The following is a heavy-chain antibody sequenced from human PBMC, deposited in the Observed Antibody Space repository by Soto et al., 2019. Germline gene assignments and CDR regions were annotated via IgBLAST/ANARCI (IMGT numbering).Heavy chain of an antibody. CDR2: IIPIFGTA. CDR1: VGTFSSYA. CDR3: ARQDYYDSSGYRLLRMYYGMDV. D-gene: IGHD3-22*01. J-gene: IGHJ6*02. Sequence: ASVKVSCKASVGTFSSYAISWVRQAPGQGLEWMGGIIPIFGTANYAQKFQGRVTITADESTSTAYMELSSLRSEDTAVYYCARQDYYDSSGYRLLRMYYGMDVWGQGTTVTVSS. V-gene: IGHV1-69*13.